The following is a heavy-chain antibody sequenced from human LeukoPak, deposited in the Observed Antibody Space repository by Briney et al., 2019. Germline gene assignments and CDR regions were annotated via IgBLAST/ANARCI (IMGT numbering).Heavy chain of an antibody. Sequence: PSETLSLTCSVSGDSMNTYYWSWIRQPAGKGLEWIGRIYISGSTNCNPSLKSRVTMSIDTSQNQLSLKLSSVTAADTAVYYYARVRLGSGWYNYFDYWGQGTLVTVSS. CDR1: GDSMNTYY. D-gene: IGHD6-19*01. V-gene: IGHV4-4*07. J-gene: IGHJ4*02. CDR2: IYISGST. CDR3: ARVRLGSGWYNYFDY.